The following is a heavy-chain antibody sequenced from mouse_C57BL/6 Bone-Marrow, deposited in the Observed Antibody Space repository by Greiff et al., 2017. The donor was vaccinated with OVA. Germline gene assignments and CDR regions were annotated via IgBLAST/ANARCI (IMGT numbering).Heavy chain of an antibody. D-gene: IGHD2-4*01. J-gene: IGHJ3*01. CDR3: ARGRGLRRGWFAY. V-gene: IGHV1-81*01. CDR2: IYPRSGNT. Sequence: QVQLKESGAELARPGASVKLSCKASGYTFTSYGISWVKQRTGQGLEWIGEIYPRSGNTYYNEKFKGKATLTADKSSSTEKMELRSLTAEDSAVYFCARGRGLRRGWFAYRGQGTLVTVSA. CDR1: GYTFTSYG.